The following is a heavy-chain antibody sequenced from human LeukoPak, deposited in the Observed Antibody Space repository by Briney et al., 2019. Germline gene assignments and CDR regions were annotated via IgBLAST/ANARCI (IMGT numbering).Heavy chain of an antibody. V-gene: IGHV3-66*01. CDR1: GFTFSSYA. J-gene: IGHJ6*02. CDR2: IHSGGTT. CDR3: ARGLYGSGSYVGNGMDV. D-gene: IGHD3-10*01. Sequence: GGSLRLSCAASGFTFSSYAMSWVRQAPGKGLEWVSVIHSGGTTNYADSVKGRFTISRDTSKNTLYLQMSRLRAEDTAVYYCARGLYGSGSYVGNGMDVWGQGTTVTVSS.